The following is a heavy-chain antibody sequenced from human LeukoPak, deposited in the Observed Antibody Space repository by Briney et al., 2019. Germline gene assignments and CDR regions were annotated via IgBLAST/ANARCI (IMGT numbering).Heavy chain of an antibody. CDR3: ARGRLVADIDY. CDR2: ISAYNGDT. J-gene: IGHJ4*02. V-gene: IGHV1-18*01. Sequence: ASVKVSCKASGYTFTSYGISWVRQAPGQGLEWMGWISAYNGDTNYAQKLQGRVTMTTDTSTSTAYMELSSLRSEDTAVYYCARGRLVADIDYWGQGTLVTVSS. D-gene: IGHD5-12*01. CDR1: GYTFTSYG.